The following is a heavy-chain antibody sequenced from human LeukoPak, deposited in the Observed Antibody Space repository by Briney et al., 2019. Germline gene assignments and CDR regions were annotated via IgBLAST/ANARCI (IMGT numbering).Heavy chain of an antibody. CDR3: ARDHCSGGGCHGGH. CDR2: IMPFLDVA. Sequence: SVKVSCKASGGTFSDYTFSWVRQAPGQGLEWMGRIMPFLDVANYAQKFQGRVTITADKSTSTAYMELSSLTSEDTAVYYCARDHCSGGGCHGGHWGQGTLVTVSS. V-gene: IGHV1-69*04. CDR1: GGTFSDYT. J-gene: IGHJ4*02. D-gene: IGHD2-15*01.